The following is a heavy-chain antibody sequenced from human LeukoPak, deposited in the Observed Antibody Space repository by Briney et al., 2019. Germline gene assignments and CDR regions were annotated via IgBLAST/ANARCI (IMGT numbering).Heavy chain of an antibody. V-gene: IGHV3-30-3*01. Sequence: GGSLRLSCAASGFTFSSYVMHWVRPAPGKGLEWVSVISYDGSNKYYGDAVKGRFTITRDNSKNTLYLQMNSLRAENTAVYYCTRDYGGNSGNFDYWGQGTLVTVSS. CDR2: ISYDGSNK. J-gene: IGHJ4*02. D-gene: IGHD4-23*01. CDR1: GFTFSSYV. CDR3: TRDYGGNSGNFDY.